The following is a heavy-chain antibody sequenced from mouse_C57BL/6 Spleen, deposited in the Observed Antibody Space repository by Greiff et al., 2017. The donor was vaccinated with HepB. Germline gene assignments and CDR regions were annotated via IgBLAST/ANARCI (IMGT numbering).Heavy chain of an antibody. Sequence: EVKLMESGGGLVKPGGSLKLSCAASGFTFSDYGMHWVRQAPEKGLEWVAYISSGSSTIYYADTVKGRFTISRDNAKNTLFLQMTSLRSEDTAMYYCARTTTVVAPFDYWGQSTTLTVSS. CDR1: GFTFSDYG. V-gene: IGHV5-17*01. CDR2: ISSGSSTI. J-gene: IGHJ2*01. CDR3: ARTTTVVAPFDY. D-gene: IGHD1-1*01.